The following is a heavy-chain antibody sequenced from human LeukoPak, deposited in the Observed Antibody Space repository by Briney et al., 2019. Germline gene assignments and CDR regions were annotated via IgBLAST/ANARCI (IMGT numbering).Heavy chain of an antibody. D-gene: IGHD3-22*01. V-gene: IGHV4-31*03. J-gene: IGHJ5*02. CDR1: GGSISRGGYY. CDR2: IYYSGST. Sequence: SETLSLTCTVSGGSISRGGYYWSWIRQHPGKGLEWIGYIYYSGSTYYNPSLKCRVTISVDTSKNQFSLKLSSVTAADTAVYYCARAPWYYYDSSGYPHWFDPWGQGTLVTVSS. CDR3: ARAPWYYYDSSGYPHWFDP.